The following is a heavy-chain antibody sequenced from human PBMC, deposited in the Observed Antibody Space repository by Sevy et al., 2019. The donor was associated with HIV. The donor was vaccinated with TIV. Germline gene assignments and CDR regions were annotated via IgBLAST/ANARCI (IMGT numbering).Heavy chain of an antibody. CDR1: GYTFTNYR. J-gene: IGHJ4*02. CDR2: ISPHSGDT. Sequence: ASVKVSCKTSGYTFTNYRIFWVRQAPGQGPESMGWISPHSGDTRYAQKFQGRVTLITDTSTTTAYMELRSLRSDDSALYYCARAYCSGGRCYSLAHWGQGTLVTVSS. D-gene: IGHD2-15*01. V-gene: IGHV1-18*01. CDR3: ARAYCSGGRCYSLAH.